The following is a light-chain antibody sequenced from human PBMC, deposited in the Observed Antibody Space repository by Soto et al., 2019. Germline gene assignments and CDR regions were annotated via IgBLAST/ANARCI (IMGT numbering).Light chain of an antibody. CDR3: QSYDSSLSGYV. Sequence: QPVLTQPPSVSGAPGPRVTISCTGSSSNIGAGYDVHWYQQLPGTAPKLLIYGNSNRPSGVPDRFSGSKSGTSASLAITGLQAEDEADYYCQSYDSSLSGYVFRTGTKVTVL. V-gene: IGLV1-40*01. CDR1: SSNIGAGYD. CDR2: GNS. J-gene: IGLJ1*01.